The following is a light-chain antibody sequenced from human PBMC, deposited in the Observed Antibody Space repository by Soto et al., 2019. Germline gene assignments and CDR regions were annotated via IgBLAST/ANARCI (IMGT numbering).Light chain of an antibody. Sequence: DTVLTQSPGTLSLSPGERATLSCRASQSVSSSYLAWYQQKPGQAPRLLIYGTSSRATGIPDRFSGSGSGTDFTLTISRLEPEDFAVYYRQQFGSSPSMYTFGQGTKLEIK. J-gene: IGKJ2*01. V-gene: IGKV3-20*01. CDR3: QQFGSSPSMYT. CDR1: QSVSSSY. CDR2: GTS.